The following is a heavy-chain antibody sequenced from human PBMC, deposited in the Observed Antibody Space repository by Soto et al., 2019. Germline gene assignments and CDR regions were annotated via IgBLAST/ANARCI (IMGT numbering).Heavy chain of an antibody. J-gene: IGHJ4*02. CDR3: ASSYDSSGYYLFDY. CDR2: IYYSGST. V-gene: IGHV4-30-4*01. Sequence: SETLSLTCTVSGGSISSGDYYWSWIRQPPGKGLEWIGYIYYSGSTYCNPSLKSRVTISVDTSKNQFSLKLSSVTAADTAVYYCASSYDSSGYYLFDYWGQGTLVTVSS. D-gene: IGHD3-22*01. CDR1: GGSISSGDYY.